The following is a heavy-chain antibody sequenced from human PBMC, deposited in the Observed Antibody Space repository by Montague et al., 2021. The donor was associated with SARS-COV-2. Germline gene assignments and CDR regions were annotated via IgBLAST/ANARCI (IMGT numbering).Heavy chain of an antibody. V-gene: IGHV4-34*01. CDR2: INHSGST. Sequence: SETLSLTCAVYGGSFSGYYWSWIRQPPGKGLEWIGEINHSGSTNYNLSLKSRVTISVDTSSNHFSLTLSSVTAADTAIYYCARHYDHSSRVDSWGQGTLVTVSS. CDR3: ARHYDHSSRVDS. J-gene: IGHJ4*02. D-gene: IGHD3-16*01. CDR1: GGSFSGYY.